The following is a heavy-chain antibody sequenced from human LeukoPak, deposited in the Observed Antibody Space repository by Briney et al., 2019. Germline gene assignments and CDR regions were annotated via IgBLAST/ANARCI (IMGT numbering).Heavy chain of an antibody. CDR3: ATSSGYSHTWGAFDF. CDR1: GSTFTKYY. D-gene: IGHD5-18*01. V-gene: IGHV1-2*02. Sequence: WASVTVSCKTSGSTFTKYYMHWVRQAPGQGLEWMGWINPNNGGTNYTQKFQGRVTMTGDTSINTVYMELSRLKSDDTAVYYCATSSGYSHTWGAFDFWGQGALVTVSS. CDR2: INPNNGGT. J-gene: IGHJ4*02.